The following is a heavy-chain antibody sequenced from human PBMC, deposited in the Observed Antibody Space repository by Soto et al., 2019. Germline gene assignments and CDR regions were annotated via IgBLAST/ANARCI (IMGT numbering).Heavy chain of an antibody. CDR1: GGSISRYY. V-gene: IGHV4-59*01. D-gene: IGHD2-21*02. CDR3: ARDLWGYCGTDCYPLHV. Sequence: LETLSLTCTVSGGSISRYYWSWIRQTPGKGLEWIGYLYNTGSTIYNPSLESRVTISADTSKNQFSLKLNSVTAADTAVYYCARDLWGYCGTDCYPLHVWGPGTTVTVSS. J-gene: IGHJ6*02. CDR2: LYNTGST.